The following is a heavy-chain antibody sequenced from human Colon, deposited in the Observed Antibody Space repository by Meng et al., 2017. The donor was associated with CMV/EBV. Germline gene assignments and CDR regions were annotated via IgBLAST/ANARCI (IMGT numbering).Heavy chain of an antibody. CDR2: ISSAGGDR. D-gene: IGHD3-9*01. CDR3: ARDSVYYDILTGYWTGGMDV. CDR1: GFAFSSYE. V-gene: IGHV3-48*03. J-gene: IGHJ6*02. Sequence: GESLKISCVASGFAFSSYEMNWVRQAPGKGLEWVAYISSAGGDRYYADSVKGRFTISRDNAKNSLYLQMNSLRAEDTAVYYCARDSVYYDILTGYWTGGMDVWGQGTTVTVSS.